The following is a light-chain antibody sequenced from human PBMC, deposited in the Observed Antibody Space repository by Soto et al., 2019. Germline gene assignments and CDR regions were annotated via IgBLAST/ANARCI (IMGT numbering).Light chain of an antibody. V-gene: IGKV1-12*01. CDR2: ASS. J-gene: IGKJ4*01. Sequence: DIQMTQSPSSVSASVGDRVTITCRASQRISTWLAWYQQKPGEAPKLLIYASSRLQSGVPSRFSGSGSGTDFTLTNSSMQPEDCATYYCQHTNSLSPLSFCGGTKVEI. CDR3: QHTNSLSPLS. CDR1: QRISTW.